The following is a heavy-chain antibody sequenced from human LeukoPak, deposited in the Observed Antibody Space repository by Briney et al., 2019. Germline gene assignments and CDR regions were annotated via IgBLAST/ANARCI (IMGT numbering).Heavy chain of an antibody. CDR1: GFTFSSYS. V-gene: IGHV3-48*01. D-gene: IGHD6-13*01. Sequence: GSLRLSCAASGFTFSSYSMNWVRQAPGKGLEWVSYISSSSSTIYYADSVKGRFTISRDNSKDTLFLQMNSLRAEDTAVYYCAKDGSSSDYYYYYGMDVWGQGTTVTVSS. CDR3: AKDGSSSDYYYYYGMDV. J-gene: IGHJ6*02. CDR2: ISSSSSTI.